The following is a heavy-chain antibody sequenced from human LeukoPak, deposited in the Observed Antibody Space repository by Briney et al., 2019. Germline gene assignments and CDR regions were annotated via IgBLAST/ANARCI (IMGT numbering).Heavy chain of an antibody. CDR1: GGSFSGYY. V-gene: IGHV4-34*01. J-gene: IGHJ4*02. Sequence: PSETLSLTCAVYGGSFSGYYWSWIRQPPGKWLEWIGEINHSGSTNYNPSLKSRVTISVDTSKNQFSLKLSSVTAADTAVYYCARYSSGWYSSYFDYWGQGTLVTVSS. CDR2: INHSGST. CDR3: ARYSSGWYSSYFDY. D-gene: IGHD6-19*01.